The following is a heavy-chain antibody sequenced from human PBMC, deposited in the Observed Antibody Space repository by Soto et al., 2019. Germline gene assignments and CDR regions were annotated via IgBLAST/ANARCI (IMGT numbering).Heavy chain of an antibody. CDR2: IVVGSGNT. Sequence: QMQLVQSGPEVKKPGTSVKVSCKASGFTFTSSAMQWVRQARGQRLEWIGWIVVGSGNTNYAQKFQERVTITWDMSTSTAYMELSSLRSEDTAVYYCAAVPRRLYSSSKEGYWGQGTLVTVSS. V-gene: IGHV1-58*02. CDR1: GFTFTSSA. CDR3: AAVPRRLYSSSKEGY. D-gene: IGHD6-13*01. J-gene: IGHJ4*02.